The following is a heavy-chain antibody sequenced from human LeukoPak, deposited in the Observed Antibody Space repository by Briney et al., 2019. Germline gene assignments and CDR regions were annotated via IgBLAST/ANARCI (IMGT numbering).Heavy chain of an antibody. CDR3: AKDAVAGTPHYYYYYMDV. J-gene: IGHJ6*03. V-gene: IGHV3-43*02. CDR2: ISGDGGST. CDR1: GFTFDDYA. D-gene: IGHD6-19*01. Sequence: GGSLRLSCAASGFTFDDYAMHWVRQAPGKGLEWVSLISGDGGSTYYADSVKGRFTISRDNSKNSLYLQMNSLRTEDTALYYCAKDAVAGTPHYYYYYMDVWGKGTTVTVSS.